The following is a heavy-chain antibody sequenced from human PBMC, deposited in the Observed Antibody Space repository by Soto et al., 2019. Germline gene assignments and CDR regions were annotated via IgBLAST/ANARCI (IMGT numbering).Heavy chain of an antibody. CDR1: GFTFSSYG. CDR2: IWYDGSNK. V-gene: IGHV3-33*01. CDR3: GREVTPPSVTYYYYYGMDV. Sequence: GGSLRLSCAASGFTFSSYGMHWVRQAPGKGLEWVAVIWYDGSNKYYADSVKGRFTISRDNSKNTLYLQMNSLRAEDTAVYYWGREVTPPSVTYYYYYGMDVWGQGTTVTVSS. J-gene: IGHJ6*02. D-gene: IGHD2-21*02.